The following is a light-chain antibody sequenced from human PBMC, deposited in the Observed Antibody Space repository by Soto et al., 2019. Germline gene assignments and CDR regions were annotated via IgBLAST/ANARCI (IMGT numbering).Light chain of an antibody. J-gene: IGKJ3*01. CDR2: GAF. CDR3: QQYGDSPAT. Sequence: EIVMTYSPATLSVSQWEIATLSCRASQSVSSNLAWYQQKPGQAPRLLIYGAFNRATGIPDRFSGSGPGTDFTLTFSRLEPEDFAVHYCQQYGDSPATFGPGTKVDIK. V-gene: IGKV3-20*01. CDR1: QSVSSN.